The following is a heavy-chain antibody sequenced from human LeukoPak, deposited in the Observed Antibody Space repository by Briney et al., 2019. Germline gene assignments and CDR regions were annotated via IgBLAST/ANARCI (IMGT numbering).Heavy chain of an antibody. CDR1: GYTLTELS. V-gene: IGHV1-24*01. Sequence: ASVKVSCKVSGYTLTELSMHWVRQAPGKGLEWMGGFDPEDGETIYAQKFQGRVTMTEDTSTDPAYMELSSLRSEDTAVYYCATSLTIAARPPYYYGMDVWGQGTTVTVSS. CDR3: ATSLTIAARPPYYYGMDV. CDR2: FDPEDGET. D-gene: IGHD6-6*01. J-gene: IGHJ6*02.